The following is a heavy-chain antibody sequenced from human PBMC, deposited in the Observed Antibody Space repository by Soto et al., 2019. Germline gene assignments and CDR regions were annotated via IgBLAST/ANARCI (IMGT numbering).Heavy chain of an antibody. CDR2: IDPSDSYT. Sequence: PGESLKIPCKGSGYSFTSYWIIWVRKMPGKGLEWMGSIDPSDSYTNYSPSFQGHVTISADKSISTAYLQWSSLKASDTAMYYCARQYSSGWLTYYYYGMDVWGQGTTVTLSS. CDR3: ARQYSSGWLTYYYYGMDV. D-gene: IGHD6-19*01. CDR1: GYSFTSYW. V-gene: IGHV5-10-1*01. J-gene: IGHJ6*02.